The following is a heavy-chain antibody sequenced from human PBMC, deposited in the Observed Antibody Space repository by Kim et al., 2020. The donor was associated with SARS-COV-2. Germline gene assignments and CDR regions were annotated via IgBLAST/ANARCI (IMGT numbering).Heavy chain of an antibody. CDR3: ARDLGARGDWVGYYYYYMDV. CDR2: INPNSGGT. V-gene: IGHV1-2*06. D-gene: IGHD3-16*01. CDR1: GYTFTGYY. Sequence: ASVKVSCKASGYTFTGYYMHWVRQAPGQGLEWMGRINPNSGGTNYAQKFQGKVTMTRDTSISTAYMELSRLRSDDTAVYYCARDLGARGDWVGYYYYYMDVWGKGTTVTVSS. J-gene: IGHJ6*03.